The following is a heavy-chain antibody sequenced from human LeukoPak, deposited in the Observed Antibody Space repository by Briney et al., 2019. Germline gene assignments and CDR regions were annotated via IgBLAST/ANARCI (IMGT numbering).Heavy chain of an antibody. D-gene: IGHD1-26*01. CDR1: GFTFSDYG. V-gene: IGHV3-23*01. Sequence: GGSLRLSCAASGFTFSDYGMSWVRQAPGKGLEWVSAISGSGADTYYADTVKGRFTISRDNSKNTLYLQMNSLRAEDTAVYYCAKDPPKRSRVVGATNYYYYMDVWGKGTTVTISS. CDR3: AKDPPKRSRVVGATNYYYYMDV. J-gene: IGHJ6*03. CDR2: ISGSGADT.